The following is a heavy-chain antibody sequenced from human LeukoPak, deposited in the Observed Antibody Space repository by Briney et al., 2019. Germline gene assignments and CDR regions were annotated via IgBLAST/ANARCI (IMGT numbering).Heavy chain of an antibody. D-gene: IGHD2-21*02. CDR1: GFTFNSYA. CDR2: TSYDGNNK. J-gene: IGHJ4*02. Sequence: GRSLRLSCAASGFTFNSYALHWVRQAPGKGLEWVAVTSYDGNNKYYADSVTGRFTISRDNSKDTLFLQMHSLRPGDTAVYYCVREDTPATANYWGQGTLVTISS. CDR3: VREDTPATANY. V-gene: IGHV3-30-3*01.